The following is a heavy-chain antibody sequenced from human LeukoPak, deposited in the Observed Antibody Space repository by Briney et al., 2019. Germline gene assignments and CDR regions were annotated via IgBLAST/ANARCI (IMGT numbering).Heavy chain of an antibody. D-gene: IGHD5-12*01. CDR2: ISGSGGST. J-gene: IGHJ4*02. CDR1: GFTFSSYA. V-gene: IGHV3-23*01. Sequence: GGSLRLSCAASGFTFSSYAMSWVRQAPGKGLEWVSAISGSGGSTYYADSVKGRVTISRDNSKNTLYLQMNSLRAEDTAVYYCAKGRGYDSVGDDYWGQGTLVTVSS. CDR3: AKGRGYDSVGDDY.